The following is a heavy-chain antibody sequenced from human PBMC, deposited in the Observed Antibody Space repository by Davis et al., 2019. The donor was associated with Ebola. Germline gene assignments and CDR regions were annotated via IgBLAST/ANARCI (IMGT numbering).Heavy chain of an antibody. CDR1: GFNFRTYS. J-gene: IGHJ4*02. Sequence: GESLKISCVVSGFNFRTYSMHWVRHAPGNGLEWVASISYDGNQECYADSGRGRFTISRDSSKNTVYLQMDSLRIDDTAVYFCVRDGVIILTAFYGDVYWGQGTPVTVSS. D-gene: IGHD3-3*01. CDR3: VRDGVIILTAFYGDVY. V-gene: IGHV3-30-3*01. CDR2: ISYDGNQE.